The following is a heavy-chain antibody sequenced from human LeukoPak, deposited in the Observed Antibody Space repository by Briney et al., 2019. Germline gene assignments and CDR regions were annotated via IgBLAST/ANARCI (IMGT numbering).Heavy chain of an antibody. CDR2: IYCSGST. Sequence: SETLSLTCTVSGGSISSGGYYWSWIRQHPGKGLEWIGYIYCSGSTYYNPSLKSRVTISVDTSKNQFSLKLSSVTAADTAVYYCARARYYYDSIWFDPWGQGTLVTVSS. CDR1: GGSISSGGYY. CDR3: ARARYYYDSIWFDP. V-gene: IGHV4-31*03. J-gene: IGHJ5*02. D-gene: IGHD3-22*01.